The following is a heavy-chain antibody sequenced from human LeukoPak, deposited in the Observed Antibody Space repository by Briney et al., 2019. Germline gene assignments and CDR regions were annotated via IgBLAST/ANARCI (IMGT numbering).Heavy chain of an antibody. J-gene: IGHJ4*02. CDR2: INPNSGGT. CDR1: GYTFTGYY. V-gene: IGHV1-2*06. Sequence: ASVKVSCQASGYTFTGYYMHWVRQAPGHALEWMGRINPNSGGTNYAQKFQGRVTMTRDTSISTAYMELSRLRSDDTAVYYCARSGIAAAGLFDYWGQGTLVTVSS. D-gene: IGHD6-13*01. CDR3: ARSGIAAAGLFDY.